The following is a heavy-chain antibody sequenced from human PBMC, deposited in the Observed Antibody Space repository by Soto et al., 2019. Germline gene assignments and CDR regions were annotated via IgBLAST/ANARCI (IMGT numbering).Heavy chain of an antibody. Sequence: GGALRLSCAASGFTFSNAWINWVRQAPGKGLEWVGRIKSKTDGGTTDYAEPVKGGFAISRDDSNNMVYLQMNSLKIEDTAVYYCTTDSYSTIIIVRFDYWGHGTLVTVSS. CDR2: IKSKTDGGTT. CDR1: GFTFSNAW. CDR3: TTDSYSTIIIVRFDY. J-gene: IGHJ4*01. D-gene: IGHD3-22*01. V-gene: IGHV3-15*07.